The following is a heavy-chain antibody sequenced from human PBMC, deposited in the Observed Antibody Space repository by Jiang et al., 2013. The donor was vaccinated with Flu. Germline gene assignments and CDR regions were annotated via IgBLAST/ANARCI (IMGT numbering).Heavy chain of an antibody. CDR2: SLVVVVAL. Sequence: AVSGFTFSNYAMSWVRQAPGRGWSGSPLSLVVVVALTTQTPWRAGSTLSRDNSENTLYLQMNSLRADDTAVYYCAKVDGTTGTGDYYFDYWGQGTLGHRLL. CDR1: GFTFSNYA. D-gene: IGHD1-1*01. J-gene: IGHJ4*02. CDR3: AKVDGTTGTGDYYFDY. V-gene: IGHV3-23*01.